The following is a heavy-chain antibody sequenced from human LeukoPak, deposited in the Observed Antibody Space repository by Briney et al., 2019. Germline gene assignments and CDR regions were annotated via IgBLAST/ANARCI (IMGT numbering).Heavy chain of an antibody. D-gene: IGHD6-6*01. Sequence: PGGSLRLXCAASGFTCSSYETNWVRRAPGKGLESVSYISSSGYNIYYADSVKGRFTISRDNAKNSLYLQMNSLRAEDTAVYYCARGAGRPYFDYWGQGTLVTVSS. CDR2: ISSSGYNI. J-gene: IGHJ4*02. CDR3: ARGAGRPYFDY. V-gene: IGHV3-48*03. CDR1: GFTCSSYE.